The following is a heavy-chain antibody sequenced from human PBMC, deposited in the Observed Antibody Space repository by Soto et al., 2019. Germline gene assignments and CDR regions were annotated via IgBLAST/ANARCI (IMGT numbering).Heavy chain of an antibody. CDR1: GFTFSSHT. Sequence: GSLTRSCAASGFTFSSHTMNWVRQAPGKGLEWVSSISSSSSFIYYADSVKGRFTISRDNAKNSLYLQMNSLRAEDTAVYYCASSFGFDYWGQGTLVTVSS. V-gene: IGHV3-21*01. J-gene: IGHJ4*02. D-gene: IGHD3-10*01. CDR2: ISSSSSFI. CDR3: ASSFGFDY.